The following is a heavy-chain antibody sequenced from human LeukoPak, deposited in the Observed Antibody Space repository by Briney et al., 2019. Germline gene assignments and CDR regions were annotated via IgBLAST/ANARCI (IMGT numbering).Heavy chain of an antibody. CDR3: AKQRGSSWYRDNFDY. J-gene: IGHJ4*02. Sequence: GSLRLSCAASGLTFRNYVMSWVRQAPGKGLEWVSTISGGGGSTYYADSVKGRFTVSRDNSKNTLSLQMNSLRAEDTAVYFCAKQRGSSWYRDNFDYWGQGTLVTVSS. CDR1: GLTFRNYV. CDR2: ISGGGGST. D-gene: IGHD6-13*01. V-gene: IGHV3-23*01.